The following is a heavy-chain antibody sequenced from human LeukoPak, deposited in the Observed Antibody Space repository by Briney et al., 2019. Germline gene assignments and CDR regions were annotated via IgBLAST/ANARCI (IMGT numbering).Heavy chain of an antibody. CDR1: GYTFTGYY. V-gene: IGHV1-2*02. J-gene: IGHJ6*03. CDR3: ARDKQLDWAHYYYSYMDV. D-gene: IGHD1-1*01. Sequence: ASVKVSCKASGYTFTGYYMHWVRQAPGQGLEWMGWINPNSGGTNYAQKFQGRVTMTRDTSISTAYMELSRLRSDDTAVYYCARDKQLDWAHYYYSYMDVWGKGTTVTVSS. CDR2: INPNSGGT.